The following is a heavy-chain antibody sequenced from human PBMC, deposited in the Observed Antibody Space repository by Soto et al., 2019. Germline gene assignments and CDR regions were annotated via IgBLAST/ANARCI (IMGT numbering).Heavy chain of an antibody. D-gene: IGHD6-13*01. Sequence: QVQLVQSGAEVKKPGASVKVSCKASGYTFTSYGISWVRQAPGQGLEWMGWISAYNGNTNDAQKHQGIVTMTTDTTTSTAYREPRSLSSVHTAVYRCARESLLYSSSSAWACFDYWGQGTLVTASS. V-gene: IGHV1-18*01. CDR3: ARESLLYSSSSAWACFDY. CDR1: GYTFTSYG. CDR2: ISAYNGNT. J-gene: IGHJ4*02.